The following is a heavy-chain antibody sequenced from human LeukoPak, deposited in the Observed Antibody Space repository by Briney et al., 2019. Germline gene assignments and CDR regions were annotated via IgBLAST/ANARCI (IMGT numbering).Heavy chain of an antibody. CDR2: INPSGSST. CDR3: ARSSSSWDYYYYYMDV. J-gene: IGHJ6*03. V-gene: IGHV1-46*01. CDR1: GYTFTSHY. Sequence: ASVKVSCKASGYTFTSHYMHWVRQAPGQGLEWMGLINPSGSSTLYAQKFQGRVTMTRDMSTTTDYMELSSLRSEDTAVYYCARSSSSWDYYYYYMDVWGKGTTVTVSS. D-gene: IGHD6-13*01.